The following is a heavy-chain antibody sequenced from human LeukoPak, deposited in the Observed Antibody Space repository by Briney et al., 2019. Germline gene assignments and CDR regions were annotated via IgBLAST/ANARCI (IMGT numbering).Heavy chain of an antibody. CDR2: INPNSGGT. Sequence: GASVKVSCKTSGHTFTGYYLHWVRQAPGQGLEWMGWINPNSGGTNYAQKFQGRVTMTRDTSISTAYMELSRLRSDDTAVYYCARVEAYSGSHRPYDYWGQGTLVTVSS. CDR1: GHTFTGYY. CDR3: ARVEAYSGSHRPYDY. V-gene: IGHV1-2*02. J-gene: IGHJ4*02. D-gene: IGHD1-26*01.